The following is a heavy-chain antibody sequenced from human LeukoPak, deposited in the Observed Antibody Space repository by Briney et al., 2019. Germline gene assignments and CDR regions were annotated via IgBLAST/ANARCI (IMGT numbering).Heavy chain of an antibody. CDR1: GFTVSSNY. D-gene: IGHD1-26*01. Sequence: PGGSLRLSCAASGFTVSSNYMSWVRQAPGKGLEWVSVIYSGGSTYYADSVKGRFTISRDNSKNTLYLQMNSLRAEDTAVYYCARGASIYYYGMDVWGQGTTVTASS. CDR3: ARGASIYYYGMDV. J-gene: IGHJ6*02. CDR2: IYSGGST. V-gene: IGHV3-66*01.